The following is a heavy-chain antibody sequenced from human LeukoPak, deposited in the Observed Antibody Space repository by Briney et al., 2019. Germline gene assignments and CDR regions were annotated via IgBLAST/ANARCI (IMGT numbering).Heavy chain of an antibody. Sequence: GASVKVSCKASGYTFTGYYMHWVRQAPGQGLEWMGWINPNSGGTNYAQKFQGRVTMTRDTSISTAYMELSRLRSDDTAVYYCARVPYDILTGLTGAFDYWGQGTLVTVSS. V-gene: IGHV1-2*02. D-gene: IGHD3-9*01. CDR3: ARVPYDILTGLTGAFDY. J-gene: IGHJ4*02. CDR1: GYTFTGYY. CDR2: INPNSGGT.